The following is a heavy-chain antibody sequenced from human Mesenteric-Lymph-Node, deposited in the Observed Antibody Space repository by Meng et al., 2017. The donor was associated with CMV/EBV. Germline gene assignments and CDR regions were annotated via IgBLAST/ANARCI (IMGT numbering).Heavy chain of an antibody. V-gene: IGHV1-2*02. D-gene: IGHD2-15*01. CDR1: GYTFSANY. CDR3: ARDLTTFYCNDGRCYSSGGLDF. J-gene: IGHJ3*01. Sequence: ASVKVSCKASGYTFSANYIHWVRQAPGQGLEWMGWINPKSGATNSAQKFLGRVSMTRDPSVSTAYLELTNLRSDDTALYFCARDLTTFYCNDGRCYSSGGLDFWGQGTVVTVSS. CDR2: INPKSGAT.